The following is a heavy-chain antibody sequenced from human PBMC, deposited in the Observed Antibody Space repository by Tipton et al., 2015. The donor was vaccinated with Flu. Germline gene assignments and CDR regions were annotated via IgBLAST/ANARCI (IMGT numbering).Heavy chain of an antibody. CDR1: GGSISRYY. J-gene: IGHJ4*02. V-gene: IGHV4-4*07. CDR3: ASGKFYDSSGYFAF. Sequence: TLSLTCTVSGGSISRYYWSWIRQSVGKGPEWIGRTHTNGNTNYNSSFGSRLTMSVDTSKSQFSMTLTSVTVADTAVYYCASGKFYDSSGYFAFWGQGILVTVSS. D-gene: IGHD3-22*01. CDR2: THTNGNT.